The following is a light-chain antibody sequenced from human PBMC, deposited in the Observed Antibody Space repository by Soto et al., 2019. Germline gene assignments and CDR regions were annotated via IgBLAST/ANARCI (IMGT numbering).Light chain of an antibody. CDR2: DAS. J-gene: IGKJ5*01. CDR1: QSVSRY. V-gene: IGKV3-11*01. CDR3: QQRDDWPPIT. Sequence: EIVLTQSPATLSLSPGERAPLSCRASQSVSRYLAWYQQKPGQAPRLLIYDASNRATGIPARFSGSGSGTDFTLTISSLESEDFAVYYCQQRDDWPPITVGQGTRLEIK.